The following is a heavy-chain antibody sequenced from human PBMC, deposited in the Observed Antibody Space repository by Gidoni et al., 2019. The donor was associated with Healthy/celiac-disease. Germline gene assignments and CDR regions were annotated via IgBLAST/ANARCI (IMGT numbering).Heavy chain of an antibody. D-gene: IGHD3-22*01. J-gene: IGHJ1*01. CDR2: ISSNGGST. CDR1: GFTFSSYA. CDR3: VKDEVPGYYDSSGGATLNTFQH. V-gene: IGHV3-64D*06. Sequence: EVQLVESGGGLVQPGGSLRLSCSASGFTFSSYAMPWVRQAPGKGLEYVSAISSNGGSTYYADSVKGRFTISRDNSKNTLYLQMSSLRAEDTAVYYCVKDEVPGYYDSSGGATLNTFQHWGQGTLVTVSS.